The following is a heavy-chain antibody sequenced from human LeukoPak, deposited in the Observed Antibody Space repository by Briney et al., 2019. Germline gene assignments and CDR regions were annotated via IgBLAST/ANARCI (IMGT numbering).Heavy chain of an antibody. J-gene: IGHJ4*02. CDR1: GFTFSSYA. Sequence: GGSLRLSCAASGFTFSSYAMSWVRQAPGKGLEWVANIKEDGSERYYVDSVKGRFTISRDNAKNSVYLQMASLRAEDTAVYYCARTSGGRLAVAVDSWGQGTLVTVSS. CDR2: IKEDGSER. V-gene: IGHV3-7*05. CDR3: ARTSGGRLAVAVDS. D-gene: IGHD6-19*01.